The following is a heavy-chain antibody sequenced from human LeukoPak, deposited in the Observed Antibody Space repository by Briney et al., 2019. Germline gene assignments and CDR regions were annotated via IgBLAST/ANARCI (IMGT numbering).Heavy chain of an antibody. CDR2: IDPDGTET. D-gene: IGHD3-10*02. CDR1: GFMFSSYW. CDR3: AELGITMIGGV. J-gene: IGHJ6*04. V-gene: IGHV3-74*01. Sequence: GGSLRLSCAASGFMFSSYWMHWVRLGPGKGLVWVSCIDPDGTETTYADSVKGRLTISRDNAKNTLYLQMNSLRGEDTGVYYCAELGITMIGGVWDKGTTVTISS.